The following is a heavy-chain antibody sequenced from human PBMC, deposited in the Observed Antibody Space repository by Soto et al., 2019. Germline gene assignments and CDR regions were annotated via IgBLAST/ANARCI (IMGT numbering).Heavy chain of an antibody. CDR3: ARWGTTGGLDV. Sequence: VQLVESGGGVVQPGTSLRVSCVGSGFTFRSYVIPWVRQAPGKGLEWVALTSYDGSDKYYGDSVRGRFTISRDNSRNTVDLQMDSLRLEDTALYYCARWGTTGGLDVWGQGTLVSVSS. D-gene: IGHD3-16*01. V-gene: IGHV3-30*19. CDR2: TSYDGSDK. J-gene: IGHJ1*01. CDR1: GFTFRSYV.